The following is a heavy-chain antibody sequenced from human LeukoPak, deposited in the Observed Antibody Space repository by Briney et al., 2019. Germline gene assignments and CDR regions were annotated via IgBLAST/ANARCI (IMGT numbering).Heavy chain of an antibody. Sequence: GGSLRLSCAASGFTVSNDYVSWVRLAPGKGLEFVSALYPGGKTYYADSVKGRFTISSDTSENTVDVQMTSLRTEDTAIYYCTKNRLADTTEFAYWGQGTRVTVSS. D-gene: IGHD6-19*01. V-gene: IGHV3-53*05. J-gene: IGHJ4*02. CDR2: LYPGGKT. CDR1: GFTVSNDY. CDR3: TKNRLADTTEFAY.